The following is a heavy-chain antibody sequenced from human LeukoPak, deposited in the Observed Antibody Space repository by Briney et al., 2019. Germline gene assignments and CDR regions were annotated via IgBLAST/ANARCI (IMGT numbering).Heavy chain of an antibody. CDR3: ARPGEGYCSGGSCYFFDY. J-gene: IGHJ4*02. D-gene: IGHD2-15*01. V-gene: IGHV3-49*04. Sequence: GGSLRLSCTASGFTFGDYAMSWVRQAPGKGLEWVGVIRSQAYGVTTQYAASVKGRFTISRDDSKSIAYLQMNSLKTEETAVYHCARPGEGYCSGGSCYFFDYWGQGTLVTVSS. CDR1: GFTFGDYA. CDR2: IRSQAYGVTT.